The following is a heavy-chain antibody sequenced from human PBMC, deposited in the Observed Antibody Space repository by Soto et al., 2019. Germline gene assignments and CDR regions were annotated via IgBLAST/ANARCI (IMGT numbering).Heavy chain of an antibody. J-gene: IGHJ5*02. CDR3: AREYGNLYNWFDP. CDR2: IYYSGST. CDR1: GGSIISADSY. Sequence: PSETLSLTCAVSGGSIISADSYWFWIRKHPGKGLEWIGYIYYSGSTYYNPSLKSRVTISVDTSKNQFSLKLSSVTAADTAVYYCAREYGNLYNWFDPWGQGTLVTVSS. V-gene: IGHV4-30-4*01. D-gene: IGHD4-17*01.